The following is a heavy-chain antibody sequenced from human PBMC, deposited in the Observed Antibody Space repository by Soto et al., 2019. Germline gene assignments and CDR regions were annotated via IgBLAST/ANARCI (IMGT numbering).Heavy chain of an antibody. CDR1: GFTFSYYA. V-gene: IGHV3-23*01. CDR2: INSDGAT. J-gene: IGHJ5*01. Sequence: GGSLILSCAASGFTFSYYAMSGVRQAPGKGLEWVSVINSDGATYYADSVEGRFSISRDNSKSTLFLQMNSLSVEDTAIYYCASRPRGSVAGTLDSWGQGSLVTVSS. D-gene: IGHD6-19*01. CDR3: ASRPRGSVAGTLDS.